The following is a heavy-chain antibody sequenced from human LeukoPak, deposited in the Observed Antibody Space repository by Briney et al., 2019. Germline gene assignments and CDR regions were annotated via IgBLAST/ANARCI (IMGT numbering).Heavy chain of an antibody. CDR3: ARLGGATSPFGY. Sequence: SETLSLTCTVSGGPISSYYWSWIRQPPGKGLEWIGYIYYTGNTNYNPSLKSRVTISVDTSKNQFSLNLSSVTAADTAIYYCARLGGATSPFGYWGQGTLVTVSS. J-gene: IGHJ4*02. D-gene: IGHD1-26*01. V-gene: IGHV4-59*08. CDR2: IYYTGNT. CDR1: GGPISSYY.